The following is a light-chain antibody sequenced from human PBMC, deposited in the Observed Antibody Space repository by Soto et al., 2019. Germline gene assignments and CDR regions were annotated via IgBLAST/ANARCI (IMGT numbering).Light chain of an antibody. CDR1: SSNLGAGYD. J-gene: IGLJ3*02. V-gene: IGLV1-40*01. CDR3: SSYTSSYTWI. Sequence: QSVLTQPASVSGAPGQRVTISCTGNSSNLGAGYDVHWYQQLPGAAPKLVIFGNRNRPSGVPERFSGSKSGNAASLTISGLQAEDEGDYYCSSYTSSYTWIFGGGTKLTVL. CDR2: GNR.